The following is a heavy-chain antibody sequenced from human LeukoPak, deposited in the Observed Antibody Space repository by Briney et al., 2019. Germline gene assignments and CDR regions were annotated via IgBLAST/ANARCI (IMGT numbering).Heavy chain of an antibody. CDR3: AKDILGWTFDY. CDR1: GFTFSGNA. J-gene: IGHJ4*02. V-gene: IGHV3-23*01. Sequence: GGSLRLSCEASGFTFSGNAMAWVRQAPGKGPEWVSGIGSDGRTHYADSVKGRFTISRDNSKDTVYLQMNSLRVEDTALYYCAKDILGWTFDYWGPGTLVTVSS. CDR2: IGSDGRT. D-gene: IGHD2-15*01.